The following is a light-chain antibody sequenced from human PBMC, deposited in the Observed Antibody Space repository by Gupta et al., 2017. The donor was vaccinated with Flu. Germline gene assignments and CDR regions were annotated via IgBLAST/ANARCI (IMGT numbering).Light chain of an antibody. J-gene: IGKJ2*01. V-gene: IGKV3-11*01. CDR1: QSVNIY. CDR2: DAP. Sequence: EIVLTQSPATLSLSPGDRTILSCRASQSVNIYLAWYQQKPGQPPGLLMFDAPKRAAGIPDRFSGSGSGTDFTLTISTREPEDFAVYYCQQRSGLPMYTFGQGTKLE. CDR3: QQRSGLPMYT.